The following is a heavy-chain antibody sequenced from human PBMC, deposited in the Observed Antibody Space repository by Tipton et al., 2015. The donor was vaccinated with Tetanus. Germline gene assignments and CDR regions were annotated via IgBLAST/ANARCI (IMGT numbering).Heavy chain of an antibody. J-gene: IGHJ5*02. CDR3: ARSSIAGRWFDP. CDR2: INPSGGST. Sequence: QVQLVQSGAEVKKPGASVKVSCKASGYTFTSYYMHWVRQAPGQGLEWMGIINPSGGSTSYAQKFQGRVTMTRDTSTSTVYMELSSLRSEDSAVYYCARSSIAGRWFDPWGQGTLVTVSS. CDR1: GYTFTSYY. V-gene: IGHV1-46*01. D-gene: IGHD6-6*01.